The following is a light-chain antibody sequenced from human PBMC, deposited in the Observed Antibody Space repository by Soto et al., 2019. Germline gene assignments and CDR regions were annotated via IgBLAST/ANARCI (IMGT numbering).Light chain of an antibody. V-gene: IGKV3-11*01. J-gene: IGKJ4*01. CDR1: QSVSSY. Sequence: EIVLTQSPGTLSLSPGERATLSCRASQSVSSYLAWYQQKPGQAPRLLIYDASNRATGIPARFSGSGSGTDFTLTISGLEPEDFAVYYCQQRSSWPLTFGGGTKVDNK. CDR3: QQRSSWPLT. CDR2: DAS.